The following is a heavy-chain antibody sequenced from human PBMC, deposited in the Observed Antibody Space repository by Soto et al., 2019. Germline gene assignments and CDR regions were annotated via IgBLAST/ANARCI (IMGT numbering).Heavy chain of an antibody. J-gene: IGHJ6*02. Sequence: GESLKISCKGSGYSFTSYWIGWVRQMPGKGLEWMGIIYPGNSDTRYSPSFQGQVTISADKSISTAYLQWSSLKASDTAMYYCARFVTMVRGVIFHHYYGMDVWGQGTTVTVSS. CDR2: IYPGNSDT. D-gene: IGHD3-10*01. CDR1: GYSFTSYW. V-gene: IGHV5-51*01. CDR3: ARFVTMVRGVIFHHYYGMDV.